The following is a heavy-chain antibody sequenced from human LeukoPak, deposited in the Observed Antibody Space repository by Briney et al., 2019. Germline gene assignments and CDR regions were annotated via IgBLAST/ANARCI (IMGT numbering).Heavy chain of an antibody. CDR2: ISWNSGSI. J-gene: IGHJ5*02. Sequence: AGGSLRLSCAASGFTFDDYAMHWVRLAPGKGLEWVSGISWNSGSIGYADSVKGRFTISRDNAKNSLYLQMNSLGAEDTALYYCAKDADYDILTGYNWFDPWGRGTLVTVSS. CDR3: AKDADYDILTGYNWFDP. CDR1: GFTFDDYA. D-gene: IGHD3-9*01. V-gene: IGHV3-9*01.